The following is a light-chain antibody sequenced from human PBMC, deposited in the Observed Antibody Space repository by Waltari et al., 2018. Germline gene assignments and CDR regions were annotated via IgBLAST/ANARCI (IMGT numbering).Light chain of an antibody. CDR2: VNN. CDR3: QSYDSSPYVV. J-gene: IGLJ3*02. V-gene: IGLV1-40*01. CDR1: TSSFEPGCA. Sequence: QSVPTQPPSGSGAPGQRVTIPCTDNTSSFEPGCAVHWYQHLPGTAPKLLIYVNNNRPSGVTDRFSGSKSGTSASLAITGLQAEDEADYYCQSYDSSPYVVFGGGTRLTVL.